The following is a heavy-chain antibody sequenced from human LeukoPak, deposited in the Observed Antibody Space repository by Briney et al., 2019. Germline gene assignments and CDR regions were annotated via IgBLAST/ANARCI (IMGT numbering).Heavy chain of an antibody. CDR3: ARDWCSSTSCYDAFDI. D-gene: IGHD2-2*01. CDR1: GGSISSGTYY. J-gene: IGHJ3*02. CDR2: IYYSGST. Sequence: PSQTPSLTCTVSGGSISSGTYYWSWIRQHPGKGLEWIGYIYYSGSTYYNPSLKSRVTISVDTSKNQFYLKLSSVTAADTAVYYCARDWCSSTSCYDAFDIWGQGTMVTVSS. V-gene: IGHV4-31*03.